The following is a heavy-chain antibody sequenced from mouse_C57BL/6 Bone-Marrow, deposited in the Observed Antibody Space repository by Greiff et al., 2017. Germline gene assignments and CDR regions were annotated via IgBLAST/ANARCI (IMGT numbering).Heavy chain of an antibody. J-gene: IGHJ3*01. V-gene: IGHV14-3*01. D-gene: IGHD2-4*01. CDR3: ARGAGLRRASFAY. CDR1: GFNIKNTY. CDR2: IDPANGTT. Sequence: VQLKQSVAELVRPGASVKLSCTASGFNIKNTYMHWVKQRPEQGLEWIGRIDPANGTTKYAPKFQGKATITATPSSNTAYLQLSSLTSEDTAIVYCARGAGLRRASFAYGGQGTLVTVAA.